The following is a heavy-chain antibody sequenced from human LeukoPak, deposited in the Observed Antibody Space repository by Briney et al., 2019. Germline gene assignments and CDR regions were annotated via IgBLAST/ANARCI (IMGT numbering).Heavy chain of an antibody. CDR2: IYYSGST. Sequence: SETLSLTCTVSGGSISSHYWSWIRQPPGKGLEWSGYIYYSGSTNYNPSLKSRVTISVDTSKNQFSLKLSSVTAADTAVYYCARVVGGSSGYYYYYMDVWGKGTTVTVSS. CDR3: ARVVGGSSGYYYYYMDV. J-gene: IGHJ6*03. D-gene: IGHD6-6*01. CDR1: GGSISSHY. V-gene: IGHV4-59*11.